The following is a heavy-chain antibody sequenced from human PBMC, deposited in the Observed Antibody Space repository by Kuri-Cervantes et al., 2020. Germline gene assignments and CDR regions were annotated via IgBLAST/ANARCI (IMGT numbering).Heavy chain of an antibody. CDR2: ISAYNGNT. J-gene: IGHJ4*02. CDR3: ARGRGGPLDY. CDR1: GYSFTSYW. D-gene: IGHD2-15*01. Sequence: GESLKISCKGSGYSFTSYWIGWVRQAPGQGLEWMGWISAYNGNTNYAQKLQGRVTMTTDTSTSTAYMVLRSLRSDDTAVYYCARGRGGPLDYWGQGTMVTVSS. V-gene: IGHV1-18*04.